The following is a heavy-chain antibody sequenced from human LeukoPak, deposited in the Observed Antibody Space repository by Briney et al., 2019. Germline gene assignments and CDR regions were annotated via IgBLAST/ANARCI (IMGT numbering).Heavy chain of an antibody. V-gene: IGHV4-4*08. D-gene: IGHD3-9*01. J-gene: IGHJ4*02. CDR3: ARPSGDILTGYYGL. CDR1: GGSISGFY. CDR2: IHSTGSS. Sequence: SETLSLTCTVSGGSISGFYWSWIRQPPGKGLEWIGYIHSTGSSNYSPSLKSRVSISVDTSMNQFSLKLSSVTAADTAVYYCARPSGDILTGYYGLWGQGTLVTVSS.